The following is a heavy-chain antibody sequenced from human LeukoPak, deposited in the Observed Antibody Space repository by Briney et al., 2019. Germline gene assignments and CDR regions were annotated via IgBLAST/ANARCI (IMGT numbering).Heavy chain of an antibody. V-gene: IGHV3-23*01. J-gene: IGHJ5*02. D-gene: IGHD2-15*01. CDR3: AKKGAATQYNWFDP. Sequence: GGSLRLSCAASGFTFSSYAMSWVRQAPGKGLEWVSAXSGSGGSTYYADSVKGRFTISRDNSKNTLYLQMNGLRAEDTAVYYCAKKGAATQYNWFDPWGQGTLVTVSS. CDR1: GFTFSSYA. CDR2: XSGSGGST.